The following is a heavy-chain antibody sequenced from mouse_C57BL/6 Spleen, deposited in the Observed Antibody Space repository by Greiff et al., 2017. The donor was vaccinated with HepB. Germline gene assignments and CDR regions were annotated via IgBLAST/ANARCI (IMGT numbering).Heavy chain of an antibody. V-gene: IGHV1-82*01. J-gene: IGHJ1*03. CDR1: GYAFSSSW. CDR3: ARDTTVVHWYFEV. CDR2: IYPGDGDT. D-gene: IGHD1-1*01. Sequence: QVQLQQSGPELVKPGASVKISCKASGYAFSSSWMNWVKQRPGKGLEWIGRIYPGDGDTNYNGKFKGKATLTADKSSSTAYMQLSSLTSEDSAVYFCARDTTVVHWYFEVWGTGTTVTVSS.